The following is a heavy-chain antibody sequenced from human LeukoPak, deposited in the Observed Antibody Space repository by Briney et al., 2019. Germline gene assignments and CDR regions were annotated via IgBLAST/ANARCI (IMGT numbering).Heavy chain of an antibody. J-gene: IGHJ3*02. D-gene: IGHD3-3*01. CDR1: GGSISSYY. V-gene: IGHV4-4*07. CDR2: IYTSGST. Sequence: PSETLSLTCTVSGGSISSYYLSWIRQPAGKGLEWIGRIYTSGSTNYNPSLKSRVTMSVDTSKNQFSLKLSSVTAADTAVYYCARDRGRITIFGVVINDAFDIWGQGTMVTVSS. CDR3: ARDRGRITIFGVVINDAFDI.